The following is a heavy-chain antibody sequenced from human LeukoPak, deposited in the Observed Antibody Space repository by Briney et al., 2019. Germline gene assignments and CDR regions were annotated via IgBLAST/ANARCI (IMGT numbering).Heavy chain of an antibody. Sequence: PSETLSLTCTVSGGSIRSNNFCWGWIRQPPGKGLEWIGNIVYSGNKYYNPSVEGRVSISIDMPKSQVSLELTSVTAADTAVYYCARHGGHSSGWYDYWGQGTLVTVSS. V-gene: IGHV4-39*07. J-gene: IGHJ4*02. CDR1: GGSIRSNNFC. CDR3: ARHGGHSSGWYDY. CDR2: IVYSGNK. D-gene: IGHD6-19*01.